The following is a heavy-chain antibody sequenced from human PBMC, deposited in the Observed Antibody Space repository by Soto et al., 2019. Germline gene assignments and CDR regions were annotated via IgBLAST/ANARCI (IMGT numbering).Heavy chain of an antibody. V-gene: IGHV3-30*18. CDR2: ISYDGRNK. Sequence: WGSLRLSCSASGFTFSSYSMHWVRQAPGKGLEWVAVISYDGRNKYYADSVKGRFTISRDNSKNTLYLEMNRLRAEETAVYYFAKEGYISVSDPGVLTIRGQVTMVT. J-gene: IGHJ3*01. CDR3: AKEGYISVSDPGVLTI. CDR1: GFTFSSYS. D-gene: IGHD6-19*01.